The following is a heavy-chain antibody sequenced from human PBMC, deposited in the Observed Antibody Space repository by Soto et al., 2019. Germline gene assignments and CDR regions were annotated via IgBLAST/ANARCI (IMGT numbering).Heavy chain of an antibody. Sequence: HGGSLRLSCAASGFTFSSYGMHWVRQAPGKGLEWVAVISYDGSNKYYADSVKGRFTISRDNSKNTLYLQMNSLRAEDTAVYYCAKDRDSNRDYYYYGMDVWGQGTTVTVSS. CDR2: ISYDGSNK. J-gene: IGHJ6*02. CDR3: AKDRDSNRDYYYYGMDV. D-gene: IGHD4-4*01. CDR1: GFTFSSYG. V-gene: IGHV3-30*18.